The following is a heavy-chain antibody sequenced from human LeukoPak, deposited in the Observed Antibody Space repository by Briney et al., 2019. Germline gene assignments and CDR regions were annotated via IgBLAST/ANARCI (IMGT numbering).Heavy chain of an antibody. CDR1: GYTFTSYD. CDR2: MNPNSGNT. D-gene: IGHD2-2*01. J-gene: IGHJ6*03. Sequence: VSVKVSCKASGYTFTSYDINWVRQATGQGLEWMGWMNPNSGNTGYAQKFQGRVTMTRNTSISTAYMDLSSLRSEDTAVYFCARKGPANYYYYYMDVWGKGTTVTVSS. V-gene: IGHV1-8*01. CDR3: ARKGPANYYYYYMDV.